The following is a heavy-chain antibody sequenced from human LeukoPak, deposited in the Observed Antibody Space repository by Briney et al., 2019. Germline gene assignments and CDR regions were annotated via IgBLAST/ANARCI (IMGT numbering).Heavy chain of an antibody. CDR2: IYYSGST. CDR3: ARDSADGNDY. V-gene: IGHV4-59*01. CDR1: GGSIISYY. J-gene: IGHJ4*02. Sequence: SETLSLTCTVSGGSIISYYWSWIRQPPGKGLEWIGYIYYSGSTNYNPSLKSRVTISVDTSKNQFSLKLSSVTAADTAVYYCARDSADGNDYWSQGTLVTVSS. D-gene: IGHD5-24*01.